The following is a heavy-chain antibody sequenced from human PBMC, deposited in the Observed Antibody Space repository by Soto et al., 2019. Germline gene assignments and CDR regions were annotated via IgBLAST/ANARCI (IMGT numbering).Heavy chain of an antibody. CDR2: IYYSGST. J-gene: IGHJ4*02. V-gene: IGHV4-31*03. Sequence: QVQLQESGPGLVKPSETLSLTCTVSGDSISSNGYHWTWIRQHPGKGLEWIGFIYYSGSTYYNPSLKSRVTISVDTSKNQFSLNLRSVTAADTAVYYCASLLGIRDYWGQGTLVTVSS. CDR3: ASLLGIRDY. CDR1: GDSISSNGYH. D-gene: IGHD7-27*01.